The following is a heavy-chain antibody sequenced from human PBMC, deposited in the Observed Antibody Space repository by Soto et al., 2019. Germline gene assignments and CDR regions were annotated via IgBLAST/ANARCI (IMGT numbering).Heavy chain of an antibody. CDR2: IQSDGSST. J-gene: IGHJ4*02. V-gene: IGHV3-74*01. CDR3: ARGGSPDY. Sequence: EVQLVESGGGLVQPGGSLRLSCAASGFTFNNYWMHWVRQAPGKGLLRVSRIQSDGSSTDYADSVKGRFTISRVNAKNTLYLQMNSLRAEDTAVYYCARGGSPDYWGQGTGVTVSS. CDR1: GFTFNNYW. D-gene: IGHD2-15*01.